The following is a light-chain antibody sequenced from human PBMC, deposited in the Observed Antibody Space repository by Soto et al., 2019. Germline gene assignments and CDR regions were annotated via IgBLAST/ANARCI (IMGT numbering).Light chain of an antibody. CDR1: QSVSSSY. Sequence: EIGLTQSPGTLSLSPGERATLSCRASQSVSSSYLAWYQQKPGQAPRLLICDASSRANGIPDRFSGSGSGTDFTLIISSLEPEDFAVYYCQQRGAWPLTFGGGTKVDIK. CDR2: DAS. V-gene: IGKV3D-20*02. CDR3: QQRGAWPLT. J-gene: IGKJ4*01.